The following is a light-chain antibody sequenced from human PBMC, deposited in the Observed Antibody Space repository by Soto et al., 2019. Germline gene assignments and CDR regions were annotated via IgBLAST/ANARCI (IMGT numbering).Light chain of an antibody. J-gene: IGKJ5*01. CDR2: GAS. CDR1: QSVSSY. Sequence: EIVLTQSPATLSLAPGERATLSCRASQSVSSYLAWYQQKPGQAPRLLIYGASTRATGIPARFSGSGSGTEFTLTISSLQSEDFAVYYCHQYKNWPPGPFGQGTRLEI. CDR3: HQYKNWPPGP. V-gene: IGKV3-15*01.